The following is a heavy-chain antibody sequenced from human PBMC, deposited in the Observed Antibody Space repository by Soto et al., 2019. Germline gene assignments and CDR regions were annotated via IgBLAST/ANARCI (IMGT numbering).Heavy chain of an antibody. D-gene: IGHD1-26*01. Sequence: QVQLLESGGGVVQPGRSLRLSCVASGFTLTNNGMHWVRQAPGQGLEWVAVISSDGSSYYYGDSVRGRFTISRDTSNNTLFLEMNSLTTADTAVYYCAKDRGLAESGTWSHYYYGMDVWGQGTSVTVS. CDR1: GFTLTNNG. CDR3: AKDRGLAESGTWSHYYYGMDV. J-gene: IGHJ6*02. CDR2: ISSDGSSY. V-gene: IGHV3-30*18.